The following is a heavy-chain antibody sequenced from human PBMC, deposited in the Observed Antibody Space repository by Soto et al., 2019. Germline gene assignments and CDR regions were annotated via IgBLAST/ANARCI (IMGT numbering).Heavy chain of an antibody. D-gene: IGHD2-15*01. Sequence: EVQLVESGGGLVQPGRSLRLSCAASGFTFDDYAMHWVRQAPGKGLEWVSGISWNSGSIGYADSVKGRFTISRDNAKNSLYRQMNSLRAEDTALYYCAKAYCSGGSCYFFFDYWGQGTLVTVSS. CDR2: ISWNSGSI. CDR3: AKAYCSGGSCYFFFDY. CDR1: GFTFDDYA. V-gene: IGHV3-9*01. J-gene: IGHJ4*02.